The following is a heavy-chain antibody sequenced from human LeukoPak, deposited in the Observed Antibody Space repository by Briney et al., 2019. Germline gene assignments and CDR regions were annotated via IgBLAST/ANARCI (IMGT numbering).Heavy chain of an antibody. V-gene: IGHV1-69*06. CDR2: IIPIFGTA. Sequence: SVKVSCKASGGTFSSYAISWVRQAPGQGLEWMGRIIPIFGTANYARKFQGRVTITADKSTSTAYMELSSLRSEDTAVYYCASYDSSGSNFDYWGQGTLVTVSS. CDR3: ASYDSSGSNFDY. CDR1: GGTFSSYA. J-gene: IGHJ4*02. D-gene: IGHD3-22*01.